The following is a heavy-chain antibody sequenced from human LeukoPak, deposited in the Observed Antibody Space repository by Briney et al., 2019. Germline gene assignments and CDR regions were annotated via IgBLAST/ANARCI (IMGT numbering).Heavy chain of an antibody. J-gene: IGHJ4*02. D-gene: IGHD3-10*01. V-gene: IGHV3-23*01. CDR2: ISDSGGRT. Sequence: GGSLRLSCAVSGITLSNYGVSWVRQAPGKGLEWVAGISDSGGRTNYADSVKGRFTISRDNPKNTLYLQMNSLRAEDTAVYFCAKRGVVIRVFLVGFHKEAYYFDSWGQGALVTVSS. CDR3: AKRGVVIRVFLVGFHKEAYYFDS. CDR1: GITLSNYG.